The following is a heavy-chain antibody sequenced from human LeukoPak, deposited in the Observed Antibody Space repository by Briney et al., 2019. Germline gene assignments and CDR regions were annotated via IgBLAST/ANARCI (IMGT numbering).Heavy chain of an antibody. V-gene: IGHV3-30-3*01. Sequence: GRSLRLSCAASGFTFSSYAMHWVRQAPGKGLEWVAVISYDGSNKYYADSVKGRFTISRDNSKNTLYLQMNSLRAEDTAVYYCARGGAEGGVAFDIWGQGTMVTVSS. J-gene: IGHJ3*02. D-gene: IGHD2-8*01. CDR2: ISYDGSNK. CDR3: ARGGAEGGVAFDI. CDR1: GFTFSSYA.